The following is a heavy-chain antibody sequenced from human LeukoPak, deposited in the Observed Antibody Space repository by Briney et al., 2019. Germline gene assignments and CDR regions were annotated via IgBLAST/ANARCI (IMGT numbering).Heavy chain of an antibody. CDR3: ARDQGGGSYRHAFDV. CDR2: IYHSGST. J-gene: IGHJ3*01. V-gene: IGHV4-61*08. Sequence: PSETLSLTCSVSGGSFDNSDFYWSWLRQPPGKELEWIGHIYHSGSTIYNPSLKSRVTISVDMSKNQFSLRLTSGTAADTAVYYCARDQGGGSYRHAFDVWGQGKMVTVSS. D-gene: IGHD1-26*01. CDR1: GGSFDNSDFY.